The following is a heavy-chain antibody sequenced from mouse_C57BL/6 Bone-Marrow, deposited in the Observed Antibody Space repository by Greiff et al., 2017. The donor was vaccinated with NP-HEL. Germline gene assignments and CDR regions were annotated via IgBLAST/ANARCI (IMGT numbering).Heavy chain of an antibody. J-gene: IGHJ3*01. Sequence: QVHVKQSGAELARPGASVKMSCKASGYTFTSYTMHWVKQRPGQGLEWIGYINPSSGYTKYNQKFKDKATLTADKSSSTAYMQLSSLTSEDSAVYYCARGYYDSGRSSWFAYWGQGTLVTVSA. CDR2: INPSSGYT. CDR1: GYTFTSYT. CDR3: ARGYYDSGRSSWFAY. V-gene: IGHV1-4*01. D-gene: IGHD2-4*01.